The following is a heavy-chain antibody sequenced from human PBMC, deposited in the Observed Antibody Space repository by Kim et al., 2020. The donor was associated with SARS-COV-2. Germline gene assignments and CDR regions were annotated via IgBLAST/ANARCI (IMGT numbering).Heavy chain of an antibody. CDR3: ARLNSSSWYYYYGMDV. CDR1: GYTFTSYA. D-gene: IGHD6-13*01. J-gene: IGHJ6*02. V-gene: IGHV7-4-1*02. Sequence: ASVKVSCKASGYTFTSYAMNWVRQAPGQGLEWMGWINTNTGNPTYAQGFTGRFVFSLDTSVSTAYLQISSLKAEDTAVYYCARLNSSSWYYYYGMDVWGQGTTVTVSS. CDR2: INTNTGNP.